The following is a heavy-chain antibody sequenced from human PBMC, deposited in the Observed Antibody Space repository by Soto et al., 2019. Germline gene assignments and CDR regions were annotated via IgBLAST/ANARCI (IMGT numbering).Heavy chain of an antibody. V-gene: IGHV1-3*01. CDR3: ARGTSSSWYATTSFYGMDV. J-gene: IGHJ6*02. D-gene: IGHD6-13*01. Sequence: ASVKVSCKASGYTFTSYAMHWVRQAPGQRLEWMGWINAGNGNTKYSQKFQSRVTITRDTSASTAYMELSSLRSEDTAVYYCARGTSSSWYATTSFYGMDVWGQGTTVTVSS. CDR1: GYTFTSYA. CDR2: INAGNGNT.